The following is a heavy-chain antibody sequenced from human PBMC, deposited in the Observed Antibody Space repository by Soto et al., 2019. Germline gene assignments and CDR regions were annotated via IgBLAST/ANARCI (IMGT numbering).Heavy chain of an antibody. Sequence: GGSLRLSCAASGFTFSSYGMHWVRQAPGKGLEWVAVISYDGSNKYYADSVKGRFTISRDNSKNTLYLQMNSLRAEDTAVYYCAKDLMPPNYDILTGYWGNWFDPWGQGTLVTVSS. CDR1: GFTFSSYG. CDR3: AKDLMPPNYDILTGYWGNWFDP. V-gene: IGHV3-30*18. J-gene: IGHJ5*02. D-gene: IGHD3-9*01. CDR2: ISYDGSNK.